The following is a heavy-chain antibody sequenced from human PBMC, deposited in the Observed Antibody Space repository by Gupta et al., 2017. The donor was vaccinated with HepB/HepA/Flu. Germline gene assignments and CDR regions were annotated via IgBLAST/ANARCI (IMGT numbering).Heavy chain of an antibody. D-gene: IGHD3-3*01. CDR3: ASLPPPKDYDFWSGLDY. CDR2: ISSSGSTI. Sequence: EVQLVESGGGLVQPGGSLRLSCAASGFPFSSYEMNWVRQAPGKGLEWVSYISSSGSTIYYADSVKGRFTISRDNAKNSLYLQMNSLRAEDTAVYYCASLPPPKDYDFWSGLDYWGQGTLVTVSS. J-gene: IGHJ4*02. V-gene: IGHV3-48*03. CDR1: GFPFSSYE.